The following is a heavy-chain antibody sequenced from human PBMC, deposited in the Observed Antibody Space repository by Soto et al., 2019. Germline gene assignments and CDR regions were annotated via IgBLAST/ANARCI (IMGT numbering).Heavy chain of an antibody. CDR1: GFTFKNYA. V-gene: IGHV3-30-3*01. CDR2: ISFDGDKI. J-gene: IGHJ6*02. D-gene: IGHD3-16*02. Sequence: QAQLVESGGGVVQPGRSLRLSCAASGFTFKNYALHWVRQSPGKGLEWVAVISFDGDKIYYSDSVKGRFTISRDNFKNMLYLQMNSLRVEDAGLYFCAREDDYNYRYFNYGLDVWGQGTTVTVSS. CDR3: AREDDYNYRYFNYGLDV.